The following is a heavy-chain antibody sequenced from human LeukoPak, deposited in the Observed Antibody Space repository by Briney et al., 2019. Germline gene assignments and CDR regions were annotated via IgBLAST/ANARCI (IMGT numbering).Heavy chain of an antibody. V-gene: IGHV3-23*01. CDR1: GFTFSNYA. J-gene: IGHJ1*01. CDR2: ISSGGGSI. CDR3: ARDDYGDYKYFQH. Sequence: GGSLRLTCAASGFTFSNYAMSWVRQAPGKMLEWVSGISSGGGSIYYADSVKGRFTISRDNSKNTLYLQMNSLRAEGTAVYYCARDDYGDYKYFQHWGQGTLVTVSS. D-gene: IGHD4-17*01.